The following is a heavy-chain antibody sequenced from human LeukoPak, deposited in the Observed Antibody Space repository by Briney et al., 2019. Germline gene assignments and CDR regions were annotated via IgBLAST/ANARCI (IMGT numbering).Heavy chain of an antibody. V-gene: IGHV1-69*05. CDR1: GGTFSSYA. CDR2: TIPIFGTA. J-gene: IGHJ4*02. CDR3: ARPPLYSSSWYQEEYYFDY. Sequence: SVKVSCKASGGTFSSYAISWARQAPGQGLEWMGGTIPIFGTANYAQKFQGRVTITTDESTSTAYMELRSLRSEDTAVHYCARPPLYSSSWYQEEYYFDYWGQRTLVTASS. D-gene: IGHD6-13*01.